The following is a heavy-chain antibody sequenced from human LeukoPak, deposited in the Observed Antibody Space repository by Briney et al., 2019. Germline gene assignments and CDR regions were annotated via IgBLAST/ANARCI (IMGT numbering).Heavy chain of an antibody. J-gene: IGHJ4*02. CDR3: ARGRKLWFGELSRYFDY. D-gene: IGHD3-10*01. CDR2: IYYSGST. V-gene: IGHV4-39*07. CDR1: GGSISSSSYY. Sequence: SETLSLTCTVSGGSISSSSYYWGWIRQPPGKGLEWIGSIYYSGSTYYNPSLKSRVTISVDKSKNQFSLKLSSVTAADTAVYYCARGRKLWFGELSRYFDYWGQGTLVTVSS.